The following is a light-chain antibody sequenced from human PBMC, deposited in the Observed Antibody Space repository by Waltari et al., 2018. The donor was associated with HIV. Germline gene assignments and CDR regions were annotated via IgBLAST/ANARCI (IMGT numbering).Light chain of an antibody. V-gene: IGLV2-23*02. J-gene: IGLJ1*01. CDR2: EVA. CDR1: NTDLELYNF. Sequence: HSALTQPASVSGPLGQSITISCSGTNTDLELYNFVPWYKRLPGRAPKLLFLEVAKRPSGFSCRFSWFKFVDTASLSIFVLQPADGALYFCCSSIGTDNPVLLFGNGT. CDR3: CSSIGTDNPVLL.